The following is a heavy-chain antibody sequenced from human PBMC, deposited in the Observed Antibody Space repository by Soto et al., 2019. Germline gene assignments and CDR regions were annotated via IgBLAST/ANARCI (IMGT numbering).Heavy chain of an antibody. CDR2: ISRSGGST. D-gene: IGHD6-19*01. CDR3: AKDRGGWPYYFDY. V-gene: IGHV3-23*01. J-gene: IGHJ4*02. CDR1: GFTFSTYA. Sequence: GGSLRLSCAASGFTFSTYAMSWVRQVPGKGLEWVSAISRSGGSTYYADSVKGRFTISRDNPKNTLYLQMNSLSAEDTAVYYCAKDRGGWPYYFDYWGQGTLVTVSS.